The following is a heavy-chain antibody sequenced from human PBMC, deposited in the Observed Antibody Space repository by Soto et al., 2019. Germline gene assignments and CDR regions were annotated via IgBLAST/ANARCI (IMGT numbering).Heavy chain of an antibody. CDR1: GVSISSGNW. D-gene: IGHD3-22*01. CDR2: VYNDGSA. J-gene: IGHJ4*02. CDR3: ARLVYDSRLNYLYFDH. V-gene: IGHV4-4*02. Sequence: SEILSLTCDVSGVSISSGNWWSWVRQPPGKGLEWIAEVYNDGSANYHPSLESRATISVDRSKNQFSLRLSSVTAADTGKYYCARLVYDSRLNYLYFDHWGQGTLVTVS.